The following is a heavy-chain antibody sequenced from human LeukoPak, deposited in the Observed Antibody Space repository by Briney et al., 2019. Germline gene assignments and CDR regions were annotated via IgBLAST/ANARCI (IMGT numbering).Heavy chain of an antibody. CDR3: AGLVGRYSSGLYYYYFDY. J-gene: IGHJ4*02. D-gene: IGHD3-22*01. V-gene: IGHV4-4*01. CDR1: GDSINSLDL. Sequence: SETLSLTCTVSGDSINSLDLWSWVRQPPGKGLEWIGEMYLSGTTHANPSVKSRVTISIDKSKNQFFLNLSSVTAADTAVYCCAGLVGRYSSGLYYYYFDYWGQGTLVTVSS. CDR2: MYLSGTT.